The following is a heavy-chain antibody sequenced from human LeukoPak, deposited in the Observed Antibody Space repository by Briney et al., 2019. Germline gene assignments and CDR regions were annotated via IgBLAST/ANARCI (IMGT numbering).Heavy chain of an antibody. J-gene: IGHJ4*02. CDR2: IYYSGST. CDR3: ARGSQVWFGEAFDY. V-gene: IGHV4-59*01. CDR1: GGSISSYC. Sequence: PSETLSLTCTVSGGSISSYCWSWIRQPPGKGLEWIGYIYYSGSTNYNPSLKSRVTISVDTSKNQFSLKLSSVTAADTAVYYCARGSQVWFGEAFDYWGQGTLVTVSS. D-gene: IGHD3-10*01.